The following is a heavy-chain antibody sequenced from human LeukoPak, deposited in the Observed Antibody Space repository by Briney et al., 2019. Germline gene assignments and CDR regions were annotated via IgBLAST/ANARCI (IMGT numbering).Heavy chain of an antibody. V-gene: IGHV3-33*01. CDR3: ARNNCSARTQRWFYFDN. CDR1: GFTFSIHG. D-gene: IGHD1-1*01. J-gene: IGHJ4*02. CDR2: IWHEGTKK. Sequence: GGSLRLSCAAPGFTFSIHGMHWVRQAPGKGLEWVAIIWHEGTKKYYADSVKGRFTISRDNSKHTVYLQMDSLRGGDTRVYYCARNNCSARTQRWFYFDNWGQGTLATVSS.